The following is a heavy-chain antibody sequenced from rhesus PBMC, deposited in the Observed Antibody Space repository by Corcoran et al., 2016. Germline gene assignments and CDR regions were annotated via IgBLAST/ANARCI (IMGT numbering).Heavy chain of an antibody. V-gene: IGHV4-169*01. CDR2: IHGTGSST. CDR3: ARYTLRGFDY. D-gene: IGHD3S6*01. J-gene: IGHJ4*01. Sequence: QLQLQESGPGLVKPSETLSVTCAVSGGSISSSYWSWIRQAPGKGLEWIGYIHGTGSSTTYNPALKSRVTRSVDTSKNQLSLKLSSVTAADTAVYYCARYTLRGFDYWGQGVLVTVSS. CDR1: GGSISSSY.